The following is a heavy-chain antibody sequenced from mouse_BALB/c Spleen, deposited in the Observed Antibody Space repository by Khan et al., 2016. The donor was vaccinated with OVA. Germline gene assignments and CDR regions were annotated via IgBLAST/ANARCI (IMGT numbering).Heavy chain of an antibody. D-gene: IGHD2-14*01. J-gene: IGHJ3*01. CDR3: ARNSYMYDFTY. V-gene: IGHV2-4-1*01. CDR1: GFSLTTYG. Sequence: QVQLKESGPGLVQPSQSLSITCTVSGFSLTTYGVHWVRQSPGKGLEWLGLIWSGGNTAYNAAFISRLSISKDNSKSQVFFKMNSLQADDTAIYYCARNSYMYDFTYWGQGTLVTVSA. CDR2: IWSGGNT.